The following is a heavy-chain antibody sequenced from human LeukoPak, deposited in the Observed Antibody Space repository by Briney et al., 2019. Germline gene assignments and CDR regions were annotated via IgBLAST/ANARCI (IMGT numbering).Heavy chain of an antibody. CDR2: INPNSGGT. D-gene: IGHD3-22*01. CDR3: ARVRSVVPPSDAFDI. J-gene: IGHJ3*02. CDR1: GYTFGGYY. Sequence: ASVNVSCKASGYTFGGYYLHWVRQAPGQGLEWMGWINPNSGGTNYAQNFQGRVTMTRDTSISTACMELSELRSDDTAVYYCARVRSVVPPSDAFDIWGQGTMVTVSS. V-gene: IGHV1-2*02.